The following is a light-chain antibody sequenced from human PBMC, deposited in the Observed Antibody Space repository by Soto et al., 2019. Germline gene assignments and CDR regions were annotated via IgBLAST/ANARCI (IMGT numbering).Light chain of an antibody. Sequence: DIQMTQSPSSLSASVGDRVTITCRASQGITYYLAWYQQKPGKVPKLLIYAASTLQSGVPPRFSGGGSGADCTLTISSLQPEDVATYYCQNYNSAPLTFGGGTKVEIK. CDR2: AAS. J-gene: IGKJ4*01. V-gene: IGKV1-27*01. CDR1: QGITYY. CDR3: QNYNSAPLT.